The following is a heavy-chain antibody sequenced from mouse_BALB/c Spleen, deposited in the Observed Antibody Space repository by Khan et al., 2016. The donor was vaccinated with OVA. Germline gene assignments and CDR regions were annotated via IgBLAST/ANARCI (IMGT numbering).Heavy chain of an antibody. V-gene: IGHV1-9*01. D-gene: IGHD3-3*01. CDR1: GYTFSSYW. Sequence: QVQLQQSGAELMKSGASVKISCKATGYTFSSYWIEWVKQRPGHGLEWIGEILPGRGNSNYNEKFNDKATFTAATSSHIAYMQLSSLTSEDSAVSYCGRGAGATYGMDYWGQGTSVTVSS. CDR2: ILPGRGNS. CDR3: GRGAGATYGMDY. J-gene: IGHJ4*01.